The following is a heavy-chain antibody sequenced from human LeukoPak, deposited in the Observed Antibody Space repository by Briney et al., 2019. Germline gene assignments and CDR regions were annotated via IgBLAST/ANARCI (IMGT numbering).Heavy chain of an antibody. CDR3: ARVLGGQKNYAFDI. CDR1: GGSISSYY. Sequence: PSETLSLTCTVSGGSISSYYWSWIRQPPGKGLEWIGYIYYSGSTNYNPSLKSRVTISVDTSKNQFSLKLSSVTAADTAVYYCARVLGGQKNYAFDIWGQGTMVTVSS. V-gene: IGHV4-59*01. CDR2: IYYSGST. J-gene: IGHJ3*02. D-gene: IGHD1-26*01.